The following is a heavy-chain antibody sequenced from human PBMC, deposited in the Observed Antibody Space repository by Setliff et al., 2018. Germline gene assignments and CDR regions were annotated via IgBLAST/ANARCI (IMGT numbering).Heavy chain of an antibody. V-gene: IGHV1-2*06. CDR3: AKQGYSDSLYAFDV. Sequence: ASVKVSCKPSGYTFTAYYIYWVRQAPGHGLELMGRIHPNTGSINYLQDFQGRVTITRDTSIYTVYMELTGLTSGDTAVYYCAKQGYSDSLYAFDVWGQGTVVTVSS. CDR2: IHPNTGSI. CDR1: GYTFTAYY. J-gene: IGHJ3*01. D-gene: IGHD3-16*02.